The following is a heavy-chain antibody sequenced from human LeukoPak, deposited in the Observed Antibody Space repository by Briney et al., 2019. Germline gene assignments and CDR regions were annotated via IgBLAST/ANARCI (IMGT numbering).Heavy chain of an antibody. V-gene: IGHV1-46*01. CDR2: INPSRGST. CDR3: ARDRGESYSALGS. CDR1: GYTFTNYH. J-gene: IGHJ5*02. Sequence: ASVKVSCKASGYTFTNYHSHWVRQAPGQGLEWLGVINPSRGSTSYAQKFQGRVTMTRDTSTSTVYMELNSLRSEDTAVYYCARDRGESYSALGSWGQGTLVTVSS. D-gene: IGHD2-15*01.